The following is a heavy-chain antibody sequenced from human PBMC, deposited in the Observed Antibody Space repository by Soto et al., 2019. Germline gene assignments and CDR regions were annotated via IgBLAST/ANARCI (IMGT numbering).Heavy chain of an antibody. D-gene: IGHD1-26*01. CDR3: ARAYSPTWYGYYYLDV. Sequence: QVQLQESGPGLMKPSETLSLTCTVSGDSISRYYWTWIRQPPGKGLEWIGYIYYSGNTNYNPSLKSRVTMSIDASKQHFSLNLSAVTAADTAVYFCARAYSPTWYGYYYLDVWGRGTTVTVSS. CDR2: IYYSGNT. V-gene: IGHV4-59*01. J-gene: IGHJ6*03. CDR1: GDSISRYY.